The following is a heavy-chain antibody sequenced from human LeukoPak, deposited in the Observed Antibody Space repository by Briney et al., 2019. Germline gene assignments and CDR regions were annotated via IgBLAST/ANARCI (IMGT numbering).Heavy chain of an antibody. Sequence: ASVKVSCKASGYTFTGYYMHWVRQAPGQGLEWMGWINPNSGGTNYAQKFQGRVTMTRDTSISTAYMELSRLRSDDTAVYYCAGNERGSGWYGVYYYMDVWGKGTTVTVSS. CDR3: AGNERGSGWYGVYYYMDV. V-gene: IGHV1-2*02. J-gene: IGHJ6*03. CDR2: INPNSGGT. D-gene: IGHD6-19*01. CDR1: GYTFTGYY.